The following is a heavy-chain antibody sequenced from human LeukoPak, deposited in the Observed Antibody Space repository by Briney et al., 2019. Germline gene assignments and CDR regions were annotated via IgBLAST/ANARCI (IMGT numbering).Heavy chain of an antibody. V-gene: IGHV3-74*01. CDR2: INSDASST. CDR1: GFTFSSYW. J-gene: IGHJ4*02. Sequence: GGSLRLSCAASGFTFSSYWMHWVRQTPGKGLMWVSRINSDASSTSYADSVKGRFTISRDNAKNTLYLQMNSLRVEDTAVYYCVRISYFVGTVTQFDYWGQGTLVTVSS. D-gene: IGHD1-26*01. CDR3: VRISYFVGTVTQFDY.